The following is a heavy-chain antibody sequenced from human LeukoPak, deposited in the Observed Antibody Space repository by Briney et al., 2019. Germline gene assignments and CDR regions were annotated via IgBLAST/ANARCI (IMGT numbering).Heavy chain of an antibody. J-gene: IGHJ4*02. CDR2: ISWNSGSI. V-gene: IGHV3-9*01. CDR3: AKDNNYDILTGYYFDY. CDR1: GFTFDDYA. D-gene: IGHD3-9*01. Sequence: GGSLRLSCAASGFTFDDYAMHWVRQAPGKGLEWVSGISWNSGSIGYADSVKGRFTISRDNAKNSLYLQMNSLRAEDTALYYCAKDNNYDILTGYYFDYWGQGTLVTVSS.